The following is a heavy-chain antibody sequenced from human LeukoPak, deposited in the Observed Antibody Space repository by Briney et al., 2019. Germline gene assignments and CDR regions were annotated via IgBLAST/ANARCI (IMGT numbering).Heavy chain of an antibody. J-gene: IGHJ5*02. D-gene: IGHD2-2*01. Sequence: SQTLSLTCTVSGGPISSGDYYWSWIRQPPGKGLEWIGYIYYSGSTYYTPSLKSRVTISVDTSKNQFSLKLSSVTAADTAVYYCARASAIVVVRFDPWGQGTLVTVSS. CDR2: IYYSGST. CDR3: ARASAIVVVRFDP. CDR1: GGPISSGDYY. V-gene: IGHV4-30-4*08.